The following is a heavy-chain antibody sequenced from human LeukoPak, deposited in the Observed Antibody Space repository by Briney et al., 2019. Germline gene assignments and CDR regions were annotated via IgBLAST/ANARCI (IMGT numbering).Heavy chain of an antibody. V-gene: IGHV6-1*01. CDR1: GDSVSSDSAA. D-gene: IGHD3-3*02. CDR3: ARGPTFVWYFDL. CDR2: TYYRSKWYN. Sequence: SQTLSLTCAISGDSVSSDSAAWNWIRQSPSRGLEWLGRTYYRSKWYNDYAVSVKSRIAINPDTSKNQFSLQLNSVTPEDTAVYYCARGPTFVWYFDLWGRGTLVTVSS. J-gene: IGHJ2*01.